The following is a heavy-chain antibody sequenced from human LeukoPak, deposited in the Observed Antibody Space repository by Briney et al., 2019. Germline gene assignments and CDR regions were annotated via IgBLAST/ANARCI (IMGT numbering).Heavy chain of an antibody. Sequence: SETLSLTYAVSGGSISSSNWWSWVRQPPGMGLEWIEEIYHSGSTNYNPSLKSRVTISVDKSKNQFSLKLSSVTAADTAVYYCARDRHDILTGPYYGMDVWGQGTTVTVSS. J-gene: IGHJ6*02. CDR3: ARDRHDILTGPYYGMDV. CDR1: GGSISSSNW. CDR2: IYHSGST. D-gene: IGHD3-9*01. V-gene: IGHV4-4*02.